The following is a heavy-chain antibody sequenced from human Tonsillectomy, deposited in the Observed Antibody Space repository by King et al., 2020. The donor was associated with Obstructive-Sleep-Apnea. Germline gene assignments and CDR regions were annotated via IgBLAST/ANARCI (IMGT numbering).Heavy chain of an antibody. J-gene: IGHJ2*01. V-gene: IGHV4-31*03. Sequence: QLQESGPGLVKPSQTLSLTCTVSGGSISSGSYYWTWIRQPPGKGLEWIGYIYHSGSTYYNPSLKSRLTISVDTSKNQFSLRLTSLTAADTAVYYCARSFGDYSHYYFDLWGRGTLVIVSS. CDR3: ARSFGDYSHYYFDL. D-gene: IGHD4-17*01. CDR1: GGSISSGSYY. CDR2: IYHSGST.